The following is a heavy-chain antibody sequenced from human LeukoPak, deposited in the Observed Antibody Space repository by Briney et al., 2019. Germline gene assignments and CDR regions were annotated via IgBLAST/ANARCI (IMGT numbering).Heavy chain of an antibody. D-gene: IGHD7-27*01. Sequence: GGSLRLSCAASGFTFSSFNMNWVRQAPGKGLEWVSYISSSGNTIYYADSVKGRFTISRDNSKNTLYLQMNSLRAEDTAVYYCAKERNWDTWMDAFDIWGQGTMVTVSS. CDR2: ISSSGNTI. CDR1: GFTFSSFN. CDR3: AKERNWDTWMDAFDI. V-gene: IGHV3-48*01. J-gene: IGHJ3*02.